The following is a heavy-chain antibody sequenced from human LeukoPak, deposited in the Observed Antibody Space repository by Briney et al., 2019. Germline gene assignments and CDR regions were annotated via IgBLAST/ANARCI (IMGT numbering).Heavy chain of an antibody. CDR3: ATGSGYFYGH. Sequence: GGSLRLSCAASGNYWMHWVRQAPGKGLVWVSHINSDGSWTSYADSVKGRFTISRDNSKNTLDVQMNSLRAEDSAVYLCATGSGYFYGHWGQGTLVTVSS. CDR2: INSDGSWT. V-gene: IGHV3-74*01. J-gene: IGHJ4*02. D-gene: IGHD3-22*01. CDR1: GNYW.